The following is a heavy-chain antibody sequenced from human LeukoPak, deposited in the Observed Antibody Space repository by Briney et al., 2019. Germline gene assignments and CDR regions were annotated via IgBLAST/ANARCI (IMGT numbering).Heavy chain of an antibody. D-gene: IGHD3-22*01. CDR3: ARDGMIVVARGYFDY. CDR1: GFTFSSYG. Sequence: PGRSRRLSCAASGFTFSSYGMHWVRQAPGKGLEWVAVIWYDGSNKYYADSVKGRFTISRDNSKNTLYLQMNSLRAEDTAVYYCARDGMIVVARGYFDYWGERPLLTVSS. CDR2: IWYDGSNK. J-gene: IGHJ4*02. V-gene: IGHV3-33*01.